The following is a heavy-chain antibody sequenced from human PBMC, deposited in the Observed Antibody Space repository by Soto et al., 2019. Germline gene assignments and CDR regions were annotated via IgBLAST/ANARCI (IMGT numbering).Heavy chain of an antibody. D-gene: IGHD3-22*01. CDR1: GYTFTSNF. V-gene: IGHV1-46*03. J-gene: IGHJ3*01. Sequence: VQLVQSGAELKKPGASVKISCKASGYTFTSNFIHWIRQAPGQGLEWVGIISPGGGTTVYAEKFKGSVTMTRNTFTGKVYRELRNVRAEDTSVFYGARAHYDSDAVDFWGQGTMVIVSS. CDR2: ISPGGGTT. CDR3: ARAHYDSDAVDF.